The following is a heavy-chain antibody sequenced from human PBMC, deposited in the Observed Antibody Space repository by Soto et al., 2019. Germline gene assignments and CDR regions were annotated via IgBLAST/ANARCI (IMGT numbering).Heavy chain of an antibody. Sequence: SETLSLTCTVSGGSISSSSYYWGWIRQPPGKGLEWIGSIYYSGSTYYDPSLKSRVTISVDTSKNQFSLKLSSVTAADTAVYYCARRRDGYFDYWGQGTLVTVSS. J-gene: IGHJ4*02. CDR1: GGSISSSSYY. CDR3: ARRRDGYFDY. CDR2: IYYSGST. V-gene: IGHV4-39*01.